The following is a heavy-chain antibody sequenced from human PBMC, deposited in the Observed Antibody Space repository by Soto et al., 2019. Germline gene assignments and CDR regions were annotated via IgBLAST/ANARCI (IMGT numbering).Heavy chain of an antibody. CDR3: ARVFSGYDMIDWFDP. CDR1: GGSFSGYY. Sequence: PSETLSLTCAVYGGSFSGYYWSWIRQPPGKGLEWIGEINHSGSTNYNPSLKSRVTISVDTSKNQFSLKLSSVTAADTAVYYCARVFSGYDMIDWFDPWGQGTLVTVSS. CDR2: INHSGST. V-gene: IGHV4-34*01. D-gene: IGHD5-12*01. J-gene: IGHJ5*02.